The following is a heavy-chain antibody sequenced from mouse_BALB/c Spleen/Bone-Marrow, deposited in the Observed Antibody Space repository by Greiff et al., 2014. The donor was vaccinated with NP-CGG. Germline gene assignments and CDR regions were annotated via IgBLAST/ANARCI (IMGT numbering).Heavy chain of an antibody. D-gene: IGHD2-3*01. Sequence: EVKLVESGGGLVQPGGSRKLSCAASGFTFRSFGMHWARQAPEKGLEWVAYISGGTSTIYYADTVKGRFTISRDNPNNTLFLQMTSLRSEDTAMYYCVRGGYYVPSYFDSWGQGTTPTVSS. CDR3: VRGGYYVPSYFDS. CDR2: ISGGTSTI. V-gene: IGHV5-17*02. CDR1: GFTFRSFG. J-gene: IGHJ2*01.